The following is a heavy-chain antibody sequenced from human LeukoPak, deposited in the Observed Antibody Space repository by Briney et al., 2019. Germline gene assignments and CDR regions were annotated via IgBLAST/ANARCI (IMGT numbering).Heavy chain of an antibody. D-gene: IGHD2-21*02. Sequence: SETLSLTCAVYGGSFNGYYWSWIRQPPGKGLEWIGYIDYSGTTYYNPSLKSRVTMSVDTSKNQFSLEVISLTAADTAVYYCARAAFCTGGDCFRPFDYWGQGTLVTVSS. J-gene: IGHJ4*02. CDR2: IDYSGTT. V-gene: IGHV4-30-4*08. CDR1: GGSFNGYY. CDR3: ARAAFCTGGDCFRPFDY.